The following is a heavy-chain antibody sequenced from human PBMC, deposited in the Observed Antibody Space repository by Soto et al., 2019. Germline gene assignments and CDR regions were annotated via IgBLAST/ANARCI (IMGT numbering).Heavy chain of an antibody. CDR1: GFSLITTGSG. CDR2: IYWDDDK. J-gene: IGHJ6*02. D-gene: IGHD4-17*01. Sequence: QITLKESGPTLVEPTQTLTLTCTFSGFSLITTGSGVAWIRQPPGKALEWLALIYWDDDKRYNPSLKTRLTIXKXTXRNQVALTMTNMDPVDTGTYFCVHLMTAVTTCGMDVWGQGTAVTVSS. V-gene: IGHV2-5*02. CDR3: VHLMTAVTTCGMDV.